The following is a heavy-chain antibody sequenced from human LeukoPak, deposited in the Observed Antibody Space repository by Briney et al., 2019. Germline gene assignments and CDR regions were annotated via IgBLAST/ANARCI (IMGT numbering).Heavy chain of an antibody. Sequence: ASVKVSCKASGGTFSSYAISWVRQAPGQGLEWMGGIIPIFGTANYAQKFQGRVTITADESTSTAYMELSSLRSEDTAVYYCAHLYCSSTSCPSYYYYYMDVWGKGTTVTVSS. D-gene: IGHD2-2*01. CDR3: AHLYCSSTSCPSYYYYYMDV. V-gene: IGHV1-69*13. CDR1: GGTFSSYA. CDR2: IIPIFGTA. J-gene: IGHJ6*03.